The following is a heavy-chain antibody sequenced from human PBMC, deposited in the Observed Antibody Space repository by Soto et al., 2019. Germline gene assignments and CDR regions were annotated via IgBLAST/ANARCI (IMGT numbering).Heavy chain of an antibody. CDR1: GFTFSSYA. D-gene: IGHD2-15*01. V-gene: IGHV3-23*01. Sequence: EVQLLESGGGLVQPGGSLRLSCAASGFTFSSYAMSWVRQAPGKGLEWVSAISGSGGSTYYADSVKGRFTISRDNSKNTLYLQMNSLRAEDTAVYYCATDIVVVVAATLAYYFDYWGQGTLVTVSS. CDR3: ATDIVVVVAATLAYYFDY. CDR2: ISGSGGST. J-gene: IGHJ4*02.